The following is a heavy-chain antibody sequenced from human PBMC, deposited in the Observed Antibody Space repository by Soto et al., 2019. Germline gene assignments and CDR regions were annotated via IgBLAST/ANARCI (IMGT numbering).Heavy chain of an antibody. D-gene: IGHD1-26*01. J-gene: IGHJ4*02. Sequence: QVQLQESGPGLVKTSETLSLTCAVSGYSISSSNWWGWIRQPPGKGLEWIGYIYYSGTTYYNPSLKSRVTMSLDTSKNQFSLKLTSVTAVDTAVYYCARREIQGPIDYWGQGTLVTVSS. CDR3: ARREIQGPIDY. CDR1: GYSISSSNW. V-gene: IGHV4-28*01. CDR2: IYYSGTT.